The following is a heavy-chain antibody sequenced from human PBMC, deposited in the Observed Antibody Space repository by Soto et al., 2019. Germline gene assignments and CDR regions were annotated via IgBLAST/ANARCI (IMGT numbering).Heavy chain of an antibody. CDR3: ASRDYYGSGSYYKSSWFDP. Sequence: SETLSLTCAVSSGSISSSNWWSWVRQPPGKGLEWIGEIYHSGSTNYNPSLKSRVTISVDKSKNQFSLKLSSVTAADTAVYYCASRDYYGSGSYYKSSWFDPWGQGTLVTVSS. V-gene: IGHV4-4*02. CDR1: SGSISSSNW. CDR2: IYHSGST. D-gene: IGHD3-10*01. J-gene: IGHJ5*02.